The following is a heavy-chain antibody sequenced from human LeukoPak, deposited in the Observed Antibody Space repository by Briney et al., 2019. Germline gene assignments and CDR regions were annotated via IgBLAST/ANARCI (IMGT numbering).Heavy chain of an antibody. CDR1: GYSISSGYY. Sequence: SETLSLTCAVSGYSISSGYYWCLIRQPPGKGLEWIGSIYHSGSTYYNPSLKSRVTISVDTSKNQFSLKLSSVTAADTAVYYCARGSTMVRGILDYWGQGTLVTVSS. CDR2: IYHSGST. V-gene: IGHV4-38-2*01. D-gene: IGHD3-10*01. CDR3: ARGSTMVRGILDY. J-gene: IGHJ4*02.